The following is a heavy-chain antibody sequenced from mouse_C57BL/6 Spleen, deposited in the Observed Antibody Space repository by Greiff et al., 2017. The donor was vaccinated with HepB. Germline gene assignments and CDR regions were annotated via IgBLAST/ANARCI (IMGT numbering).Heavy chain of an antibody. J-gene: IGHJ3*01. CDR2: ISSGGSYT. D-gene: IGHD2-4*01. CDR1: GFTFSSYG. CDR3: ARHGYDYDGAWFAY. V-gene: IGHV5-6*01. Sequence: EVKVVESGGDLVKPGGSLKLSCATSGFTFSSYGMSWVRQTPDKRLEWVATISSGGSYTYYPDSVKGRFTISRDNAKNTLYLQMSSLKSEDTAMYYCARHGYDYDGAWFAYWGQGTLVTVSA.